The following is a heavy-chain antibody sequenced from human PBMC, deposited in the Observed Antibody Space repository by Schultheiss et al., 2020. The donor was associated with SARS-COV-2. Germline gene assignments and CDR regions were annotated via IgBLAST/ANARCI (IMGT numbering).Heavy chain of an antibody. J-gene: IGHJ4*02. Sequence: GGSLRLSCAASGFTFSSYAMHWVRQAPGKGLEWVAVISYDGSNKYYADSVKGRFTISRDNSKNTLYLQMNSLRAEDTAVYYCARDLTTPHGGYWGQGTLVTVSS. V-gene: IGHV3-30*04. CDR3: ARDLTTPHGGY. CDR1: GFTFSSYA. D-gene: IGHD4-11*01. CDR2: ISYDGSNK.